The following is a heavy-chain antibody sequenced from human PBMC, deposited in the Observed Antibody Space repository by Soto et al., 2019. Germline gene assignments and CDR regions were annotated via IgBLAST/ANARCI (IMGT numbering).Heavy chain of an antibody. CDR1: GYSFTSYW. CDR2: IDPSDSYT. V-gene: IGHV5-10-1*01. CDR3: ARRDYSNPSYGMDV. J-gene: IGHJ6*02. Sequence: GESLKISCKGSGYSFTSYWISWVRQMPGKGLEWMGRIDPSDSYTNYSPSFRGHVTISADKSISTAYLQWSSLKASDTAMYYCARRDYSNPSYGMDVWGQGTTVTVSS. D-gene: IGHD4-4*01.